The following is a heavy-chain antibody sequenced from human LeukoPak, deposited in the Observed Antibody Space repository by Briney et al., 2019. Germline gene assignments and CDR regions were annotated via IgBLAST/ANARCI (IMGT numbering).Heavy chain of an antibody. D-gene: IGHD5-18*01. Sequence: GASVKVSCKASGYTFTSYVISWVRQATGQGLEWMGWMNPNSGNTGYAQKFQGRVTMTRNTSISTAYMELSSLRSEDTAVYYCARARRGYSYGYFAYWGQGTLVTVSS. CDR2: MNPNSGNT. CDR1: GYTFTSYV. J-gene: IGHJ4*02. V-gene: IGHV1-8*01. CDR3: ARARRGYSYGYFAY.